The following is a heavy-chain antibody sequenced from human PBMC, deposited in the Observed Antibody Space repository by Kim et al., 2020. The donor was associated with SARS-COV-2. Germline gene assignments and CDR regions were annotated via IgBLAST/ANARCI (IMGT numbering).Heavy chain of an antibody. Sequence: YSPSLNGRLTITKDTSKNQVVLTMTNMDPVDTATYYCAHQIAVALRGFDYWGQGTLVTVSS. V-gene: IGHV2-5*01. D-gene: IGHD6-19*01. CDR3: AHQIAVALRGFDY. J-gene: IGHJ4*02.